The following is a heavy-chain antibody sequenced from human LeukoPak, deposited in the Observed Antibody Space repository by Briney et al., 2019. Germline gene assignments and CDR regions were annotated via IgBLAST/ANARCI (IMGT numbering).Heavy chain of an antibody. CDR2: IYYSGST. Sequence: SETLSLTCTVSGGSISSSSYYWGWIRQPPGKGLEWIGSIYYSGSTYYNPSLKSRVTISVDTSKNQFSLELSSVTAADTAVYYCARDVPYCSGGSCYSGVRYWGQGTLVTVSS. V-gene: IGHV4-39*07. CDR3: ARDVPYCSGGSCYSGVRY. CDR1: GGSISSSSYY. D-gene: IGHD2-15*01. J-gene: IGHJ4*02.